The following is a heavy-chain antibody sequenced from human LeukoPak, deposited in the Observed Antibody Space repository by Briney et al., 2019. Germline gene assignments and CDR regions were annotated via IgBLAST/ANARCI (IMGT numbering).Heavy chain of an antibody. D-gene: IGHD1-26*01. V-gene: IGHV4-59*08. CDR2: IYYSGST. CDR3: ARGHGSFDS. Sequence: SETLSLTCAVYGGSFSGYYWSWIRQPPGKGLEWIGYIYYSGSTNYNPSLTSRVTISVDTSKNQFSLKLSSVTAADTAVYYCARGHGSFDSWGQGTLVTVSA. CDR1: GGSFSGYY. J-gene: IGHJ4*02.